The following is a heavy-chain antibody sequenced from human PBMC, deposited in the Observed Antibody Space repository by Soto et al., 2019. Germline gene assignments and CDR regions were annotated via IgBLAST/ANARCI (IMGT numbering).Heavy chain of an antibody. Sequence: SETLSLTCTVSGGSISSGDYYWIWIRQPPGKGLEWIGYIYYSGSTYYNPSLKSRVTISVDTSKNQFSLKLSSVTAADTAVYYCARGGYTATAGTWWFDPWGQGTLVTVSS. D-gene: IGHD6-13*01. CDR2: IYYSGST. J-gene: IGHJ5*02. V-gene: IGHV4-30-4*01. CDR1: GGSISSGDYY. CDR3: ARGGYTATAGTWWFDP.